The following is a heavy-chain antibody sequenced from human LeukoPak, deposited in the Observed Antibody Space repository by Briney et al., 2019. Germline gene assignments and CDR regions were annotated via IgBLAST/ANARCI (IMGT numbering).Heavy chain of an antibody. Sequence: PGGSLRLSCAASGFTFSSYAMHWVRQAPGKGLEWVAVISYDGSNKYYADSVKGRFTISRDNSKNTLCLQMNSLRAEDTAVYYCARSPIYDSSGSYNYYYYYMDVWGKGTTVTVSS. V-gene: IGHV3-30*01. CDR2: ISYDGSNK. CDR1: GFTFSSYA. D-gene: IGHD3-22*01. CDR3: ARSPIYDSSGSYNYYYYYMDV. J-gene: IGHJ6*03.